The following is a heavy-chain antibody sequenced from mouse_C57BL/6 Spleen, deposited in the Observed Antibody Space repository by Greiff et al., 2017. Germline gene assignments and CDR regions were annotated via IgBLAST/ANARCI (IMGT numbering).Heavy chain of an antibody. Sequence: VQLQQSGAELVRPGASVTLSCKASGYTFTDYEMHWVKQTPVHGLEWIGAIDPETGGTAYNQKFKGKAILTADKSSSTAYMELRSLTSEDSAVYYCTRGGLGIMDYWGQGTSVTVSS. V-gene: IGHV1-15*01. J-gene: IGHJ4*01. CDR1: GYTFTDYE. CDR2: IDPETGGT. D-gene: IGHD4-1*01. CDR3: TRGGLGIMDY.